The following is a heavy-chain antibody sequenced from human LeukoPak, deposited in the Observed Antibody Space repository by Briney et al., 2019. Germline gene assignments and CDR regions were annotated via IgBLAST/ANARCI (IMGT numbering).Heavy chain of an antibody. CDR1: GGSISSSNW. Sequence: PSETLSLTCAVSGGSISSSNWWSWVRQPPGKGLEWIGEIYHSGSTNYNPSLKSRVTISVDKSKNQFSLKLSSVTAADTAVYYCARDLYSSGYGFDYWGQGTLVTVSS. V-gene: IGHV4-4*02. CDR2: IYHSGST. D-gene: IGHD5-18*01. J-gene: IGHJ4*02. CDR3: ARDLYSSGYGFDY.